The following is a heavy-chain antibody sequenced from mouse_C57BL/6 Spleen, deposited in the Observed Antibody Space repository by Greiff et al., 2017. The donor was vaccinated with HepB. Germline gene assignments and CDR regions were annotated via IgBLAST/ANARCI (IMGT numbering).Heavy chain of an antibody. Sequence: VQLQQSGAELVKPGASVKISCKASGYAFSSYWMNWVKQRPGKGLEWIGQIYPGDGDTNYNGKFKGKATLTADKSSSTAYMQLSSLTSEYSAVYFWARFYDGYSWFAYWGQGTLVTVSA. D-gene: IGHD2-3*01. J-gene: IGHJ3*01. CDR3: ARFYDGYSWFAY. CDR1: GYAFSSYW. V-gene: IGHV1-80*01. CDR2: IYPGDGDT.